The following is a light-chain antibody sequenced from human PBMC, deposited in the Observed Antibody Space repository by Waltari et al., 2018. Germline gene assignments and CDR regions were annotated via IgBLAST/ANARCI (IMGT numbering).Light chain of an antibody. Sequence: VLTQSPGTLSLTPGERAIIPCRASQSITKRYFAWYQQKPGQAPRLLIYGASSRAAGIPDRFSGNGSGTDFTLTISGLEPEDSAVYYCQQYGSSVMYTFGQGTKLEIK. V-gene: IGKV3-20*01. CDR1: QSITKRY. CDR2: GAS. J-gene: IGKJ2*01. CDR3: QQYGSSVMYT.